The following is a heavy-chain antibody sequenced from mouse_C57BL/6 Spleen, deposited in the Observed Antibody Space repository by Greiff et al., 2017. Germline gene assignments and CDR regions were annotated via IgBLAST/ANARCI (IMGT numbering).Heavy chain of an antibody. Sequence: QVQLKESGPGLVQPSQSLSITCTVSGFSLTSYGVHWVRQSPGKGLEWLGVIWSGGSTDNNAAFISRLDSSTDNSKSQVFFRMNSLQADDTAIDYCARAQTGAWFAYWGQGTLVTVSA. CDR1: GFSLTSYG. CDR2: IWSGGST. D-gene: IGHD4-1*01. CDR3: ARAQTGAWFAY. V-gene: IGHV2-2*01. J-gene: IGHJ3*01.